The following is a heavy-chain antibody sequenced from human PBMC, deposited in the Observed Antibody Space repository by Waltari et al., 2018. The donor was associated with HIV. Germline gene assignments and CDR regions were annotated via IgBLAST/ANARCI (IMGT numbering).Heavy chain of an antibody. V-gene: IGHV4-34*01. CDR3: ARAPLTPLVTAGWLDP. CDR2: IKPGGKS. CDR1: GGSSSDFFRGYF. J-gene: IGHJ5*02. D-gene: IGHD3-16*02. Sequence: QVQLKQWGAGLLKPSETLSPTCAVHGGSSSDFFRGYFWTWIRQAPGKGLEWIGEIKPGGKSNYSPSLRNRLTMSVDTSTSQISLSLTSVTAADTAVYYCARAPLTPLVTAGWLDPWGQGMLVTVSS.